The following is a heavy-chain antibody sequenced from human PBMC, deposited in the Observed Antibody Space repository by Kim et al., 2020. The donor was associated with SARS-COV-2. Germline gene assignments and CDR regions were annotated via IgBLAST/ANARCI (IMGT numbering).Heavy chain of an antibody. CDR1: RFTFSNYW. Sequence: GGSLRLSCEASRFTFSNYWMTWVRQAPGKGLEWVANIKRDGREKYYGASVKGRFTIPRDNAKNSLYLQMNSLRVEDTAVYYCARAVYEFLLVNAMDVWG. D-gene: IGHD1-20*01. CDR3: ARAVYEFLLVNAMDV. J-gene: IGHJ6*02. V-gene: IGHV3-7*01. CDR2: IKRDGREK.